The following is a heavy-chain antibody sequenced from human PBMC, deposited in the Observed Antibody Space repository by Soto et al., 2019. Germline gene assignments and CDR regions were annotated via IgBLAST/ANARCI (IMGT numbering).Heavy chain of an antibody. D-gene: IGHD1-7*01. CDR2: INTNSGDT. V-gene: IGHV1-2*02. CDR1: GYTFAGYY. CDR3: ARDHQELILYNWFDP. J-gene: IGHJ5*02. Sequence: ASVKVSCKASGYTFAGYYMHWVRQAPGQGLEWMGWINTNSGDTQYAQKFQGRVTMTSDTSISTAYMELRSLRVDDTAVYYCARDHQELILYNWFDPWGPGTLVTVSS.